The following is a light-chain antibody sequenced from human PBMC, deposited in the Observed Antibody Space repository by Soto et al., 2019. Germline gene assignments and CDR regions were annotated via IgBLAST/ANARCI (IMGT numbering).Light chain of an antibody. CDR1: SSDVGGYHY. CDR3: TSYISNSTLG. V-gene: IGLV2-14*03. J-gene: IGLJ1*01. CDR2: DVS. Sequence: QSALTQPDSVSGSPGQSITISCTGTSSDVGGYHYVSWFQQHPGKAPKLMIYDVSNRPSGVSNCFSGSKSANTASLTISGLQAEDEDDYYCTSYISNSTLGLGTGTKLTVL.